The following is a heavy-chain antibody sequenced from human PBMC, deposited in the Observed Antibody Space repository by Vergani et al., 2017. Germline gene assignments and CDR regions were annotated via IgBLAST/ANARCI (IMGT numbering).Heavy chain of an antibody. CDR2: INLNSGGA. CDR3: AREQWLPIDYFDY. CDR1: GSTFTGYY. J-gene: IGHJ4*02. Sequence: QVQVVQSGAEVKKSGASVRVSCKASGSTFTGYYMHWVRQAPGQGLEWVGWINLNSGGANYAQKLQGRVTMTTDTSTSTAYMELRSLRSDDTAVYYCAREQWLPIDYFDYWGQGTLVTVSS. V-gene: IGHV1-2*02. D-gene: IGHD6-19*01.